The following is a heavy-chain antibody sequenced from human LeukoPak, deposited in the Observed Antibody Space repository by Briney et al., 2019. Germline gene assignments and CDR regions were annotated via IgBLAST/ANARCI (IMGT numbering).Heavy chain of an antibody. Sequence: GGSLRLSCAVSGFNFGDFAMSWVRQAPGKGLEWLGFIRSTIYGGTTDYAASVKGRFTISRDDSKSIAYLQMNSLKTEDTAMYYCTRDYPASFDVWGQGTLVTVSS. CDR2: IRSTIYGGTT. CDR1: GFNFGDFA. J-gene: IGHJ3*01. V-gene: IGHV3-49*04. CDR3: TRDYPASFDV.